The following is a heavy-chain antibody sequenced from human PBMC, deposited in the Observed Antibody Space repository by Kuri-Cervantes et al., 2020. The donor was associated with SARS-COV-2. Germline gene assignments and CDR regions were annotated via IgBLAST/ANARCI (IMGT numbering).Heavy chain of an antibody. V-gene: IGHV3-33*01. J-gene: IGHJ4*02. D-gene: IGHD2-2*01. CDR2: IWYDGSNK. CDR3: ARGPKRSSTSCPPDY. Sequence: GESLKISCAASGFTFSSYGMHWVRQAPGKGLEWVAVIWYDGSNKYYADSVKGRFTISRDNSKNTLYLQMNSLRAEDTAEYYCARGPKRSSTSCPPDYWGQGTLVTVSS. CDR1: GFTFSSYG.